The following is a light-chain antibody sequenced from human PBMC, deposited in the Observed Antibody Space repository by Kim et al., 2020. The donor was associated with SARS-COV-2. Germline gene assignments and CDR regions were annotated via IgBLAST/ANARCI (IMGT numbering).Light chain of an antibody. CDR3: QAWDSTTGPWV. V-gene: IGLV3-1*01. CDR1: KLWDKY. J-gene: IGLJ3*02. CDR2: QDT. Sequence: PGQTASLTCSGDKLWDKYFSWYQQKPGQSPVMVIYQDTQRPSGIPARFAGSDSGNTATLTVSGTQAMDEAEYYCQAWDSTTGPWVFGGGTQLTVL.